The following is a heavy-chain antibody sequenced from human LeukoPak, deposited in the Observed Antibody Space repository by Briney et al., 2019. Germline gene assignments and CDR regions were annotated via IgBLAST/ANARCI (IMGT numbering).Heavy chain of an antibody. CDR3: ARVGDGYNFDY. J-gene: IGHJ4*02. CDR1: GGSISSGSYY. Sequence: SETLSLTCTVSGGSISSGSYYWSWIRQPAGKGLEWIGRIYTSGSTNYNPSLKSRVTISVGTSKNQFSLKLSSVTAADTAVYYCARVGDGYNFDYWGQGTLVTVSS. D-gene: IGHD5-24*01. V-gene: IGHV4-61*02. CDR2: IYTSGST.